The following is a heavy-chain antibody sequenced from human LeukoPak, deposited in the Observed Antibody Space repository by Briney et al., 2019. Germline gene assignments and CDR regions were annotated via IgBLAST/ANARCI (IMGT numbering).Heavy chain of an antibody. D-gene: IGHD3-3*01. V-gene: IGHV4-59*01. CDR1: GGSISSYY. CDR3: ARDRSELDY. Sequence: SETLSLTCTVSGGSISSYYWSWIRQPPGKGLEWIGYIYYSGSTNYNPSLKSRVTISVDTSKNQFSLKLSSVTAADTAVYYCARDRSELDYWGQGTLVTVSS. CDR2: IYYSGST. J-gene: IGHJ4*02.